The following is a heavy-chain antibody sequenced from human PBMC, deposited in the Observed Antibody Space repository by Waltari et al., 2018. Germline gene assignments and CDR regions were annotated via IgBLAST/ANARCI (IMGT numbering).Heavy chain of an antibody. Sequence: QLQLQESGPGLVKPSETLSLTCTVSGGSISSSSYYWGWLRQPPGKGLEWIGSIYYSGSTYYNPSLKSRVTISVDTSKNQFSLKLSSVTAADTAVYYCARQRLSSGWGTTDYWGQGTLVTVSS. D-gene: IGHD6-19*01. J-gene: IGHJ4*02. V-gene: IGHV4-39*01. CDR2: IYYSGST. CDR1: GGSISSSSYY. CDR3: ARQRLSSGWGTTDY.